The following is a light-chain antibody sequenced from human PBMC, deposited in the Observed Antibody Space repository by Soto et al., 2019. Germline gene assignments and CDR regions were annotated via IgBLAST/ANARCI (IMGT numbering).Light chain of an antibody. CDR2: GAS. V-gene: IGKV3-15*01. Sequence: EIVLTQSPGTLSVSPGERATLSCRASQSVSSKLAWYQQKPGQAPRLLFYGASTGATGIPARFSGSGSETEFPLSISSLQFDDFAVCSSRQYNICEATLGQ. J-gene: IGKJ1*01. CDR1: QSVSSK. CDR3: RQYNICEAT.